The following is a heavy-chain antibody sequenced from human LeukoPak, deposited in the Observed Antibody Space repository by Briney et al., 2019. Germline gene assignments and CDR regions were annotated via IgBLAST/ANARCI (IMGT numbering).Heavy chain of an antibody. CDR1: GFTFSRHA. V-gene: IGHV3-48*01. Sequence: GGSLRLSCAASGFTFSRHAMSWVRQAPGKGLEWVSYISGSSSTIYYADSVKGRFTISRDNSKNTLYLQMNSLRAEDTAVYYCAKDLVVVPAAIQKDAFDIWGQGTMVTVSS. CDR3: AKDLVVVPAAIQKDAFDI. CDR2: ISGSSSTI. D-gene: IGHD2-2*02. J-gene: IGHJ3*02.